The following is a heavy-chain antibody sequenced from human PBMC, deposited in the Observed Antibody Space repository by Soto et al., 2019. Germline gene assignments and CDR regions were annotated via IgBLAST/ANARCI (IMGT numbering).Heavy chain of an antibody. Sequence: SETLSLTCSVSGADINTYSWTWIRQPAGKGLEWIGRIYTSASINYNPSLKGRVTLSVDTSTNQVSLRLASVTAADTAIYYCARDGEAGYNFYSGMDVWGQGTTVTVS. V-gene: IGHV4-4*07. CDR2: IYTSASI. CDR1: GADINTYS. J-gene: IGHJ6*02. CDR3: ARDGEAGYNFYSGMDV. D-gene: IGHD3-10*01.